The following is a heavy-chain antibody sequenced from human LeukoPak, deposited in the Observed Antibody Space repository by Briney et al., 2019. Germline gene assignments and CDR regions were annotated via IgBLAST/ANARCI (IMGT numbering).Heavy chain of an antibody. CDR1: GFTFSSYW. CDR2: IKQDGSAK. D-gene: IGHD4-23*01. Sequence: GGSLTLSCAASGFTFSSYWMSWVRQAPGKGLEWVANIKQDGSAKYYMDSVKGRFTISRDNAKNTLNLQMNSLRVEDTALYYCARAYGNNGMDVWGQGTTVTVSS. V-gene: IGHV3-7*03. J-gene: IGHJ6*02. CDR3: ARAYGNNGMDV.